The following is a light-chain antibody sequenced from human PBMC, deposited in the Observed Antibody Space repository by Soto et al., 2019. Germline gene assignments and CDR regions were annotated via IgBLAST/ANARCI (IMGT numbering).Light chain of an antibody. CDR3: QQYYSTPRT. V-gene: IGKV1-6*01. CDR2: AAS. Sequence: AIQITQSPSSLSASVGDRVTITCRASQAIRSDLGWYQQKPGKAPKRLIFAASSLQSGVPSRFSGSGSGADFTLTISSLQAEDVAVYYCQQYYSTPRTFGQGTKVDIK. J-gene: IGKJ1*01. CDR1: QAIRSD.